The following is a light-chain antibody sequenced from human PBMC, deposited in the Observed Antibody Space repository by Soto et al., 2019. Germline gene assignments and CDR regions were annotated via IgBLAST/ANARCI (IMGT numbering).Light chain of an antibody. Sequence: ESVLTQSPGTLPLSPGEGANLSCRASQSVSRSGFAWSQQKPGQAPRLLIYVTSTRAAGIPDHFNATRAAGIPDRFSGSGSGTDFTLTISRVEPEDFAVYFCQQFGGAFTVGPGTKVDIK. CDR3: QQFGGAFT. J-gene: IGKJ3*01. CDR1: QSVSRSG. CDR2: VTSTRAAGIPDHFNA. V-gene: IGKV3-20*01.